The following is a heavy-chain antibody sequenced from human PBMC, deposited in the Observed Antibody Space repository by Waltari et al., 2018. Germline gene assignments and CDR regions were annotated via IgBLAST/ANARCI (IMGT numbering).Heavy chain of an antibody. V-gene: IGHV4-39*07. J-gene: IGHJ4*02. CDR3: AREELVGSGSYGGVDY. Sequence: QLQLQESGPGLVKPSETLSLTCTVSGGSISSSSYYWGWIRQPPGKGLEWIGSIYYSGRTYYNPSLKSRVTISVDTSKNQFSLKLSSVTAADTAVYYCAREELVGSGSYGGVDYWGQGTLVTVSS. D-gene: IGHD1-26*01. CDR1: GGSISSSSYY. CDR2: IYYSGRT.